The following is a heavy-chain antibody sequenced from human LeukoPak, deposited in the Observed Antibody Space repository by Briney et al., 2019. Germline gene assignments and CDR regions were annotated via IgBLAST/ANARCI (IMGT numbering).Heavy chain of an antibody. CDR2: IYHSGST. CDR3: ARTEAAGTNWFDP. J-gene: IGHJ5*02. V-gene: IGHV4-30-2*01. D-gene: IGHD6-13*01. Sequence: SQTLSLTCTVSGGSISSGGYYWSWIRQPPGKGLEWIGYIYHSGSTYYNPSLKSRVTISVDTSKNQFSLKLNSVTAADTAVYYCARTEAAGTNWFDPWGQGTLVTVSS. CDR1: GGSISSGGYY.